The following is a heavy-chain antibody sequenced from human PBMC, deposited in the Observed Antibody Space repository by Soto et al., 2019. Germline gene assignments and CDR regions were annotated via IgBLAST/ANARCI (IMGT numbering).Heavy chain of an antibody. V-gene: IGHV3-23*01. CDR2: ISGSGGST. CDR3: AKTGFGRYCSSTSCVHFDY. CDR1: GFTFTTYA. J-gene: IGHJ4*02. Sequence: EVQVLESGGGLVQPGGSLRLSCVASGFTFTTYAMTWVRQAPGKGLEWVSIISGSGGSTHYADSVKGRFIISRDKSKNMLALQMNCLRAEDTAVYYCAKTGFGRYCSSTSCVHFDYWGPGTLVTVSS. D-gene: IGHD2-2*01.